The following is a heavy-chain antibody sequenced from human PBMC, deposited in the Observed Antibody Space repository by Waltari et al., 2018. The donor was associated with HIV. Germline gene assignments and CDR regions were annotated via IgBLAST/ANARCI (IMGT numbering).Heavy chain of an antibody. Sequence: QVQLVQSGAEVKKPGSSVLVSCKASGGTCSSYPLSWVRPAPRQGLEWMGGISPIFGTANYAQKFQGGVTITADESTSTAYMELSSLRSEDTAVYYCASQTPGRGYYKWGFDYWGQGTLVTVSS. J-gene: IGHJ4*02. CDR3: ASQTPGRGYYKWGFDY. CDR1: GGTCSSYP. V-gene: IGHV1-69*01. D-gene: IGHD3-3*01. CDR2: ISPIFGTA.